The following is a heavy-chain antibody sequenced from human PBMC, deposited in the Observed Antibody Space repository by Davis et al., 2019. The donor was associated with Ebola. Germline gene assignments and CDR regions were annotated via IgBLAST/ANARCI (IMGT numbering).Heavy chain of an antibody. CDR3: AKLELTGY. D-gene: IGHD1-7*01. CDR1: GFTFSSYA. CDR2: ISYDGSNK. Sequence: GESLKISCAASGFTFSSYAMHWVRQAPGKGLAWAAVISYDGSNKYYADSVKGRFTISRDNAKNSLYLQMNSLRAEDTAVYYCAKLELTGYWGQGTLVTVSS. J-gene: IGHJ4*02. V-gene: IGHV3-30*18.